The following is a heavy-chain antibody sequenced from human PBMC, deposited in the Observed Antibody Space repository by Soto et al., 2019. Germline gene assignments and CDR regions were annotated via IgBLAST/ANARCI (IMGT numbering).Heavy chain of an antibody. CDR3: ARDGIPPALDI. Sequence: VSLRLSCVASGFTLSNSWMHWVRQPPGKGLVWVSRIKSDGSITTYADSVKGRFTISRDNAKNSLYLQMNSLRAEDTAVYYCARDGIPPALDIWGQGTMVTGSS. J-gene: IGHJ3*02. CDR1: GFTLSNSW. CDR2: IKSDGSIT. V-gene: IGHV3-74*03. D-gene: IGHD1-20*01.